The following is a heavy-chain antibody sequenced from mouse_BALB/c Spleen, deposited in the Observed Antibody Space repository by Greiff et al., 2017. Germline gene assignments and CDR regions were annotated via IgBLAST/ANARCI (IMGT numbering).Heavy chain of an antibody. CDR2: ISYSGST. J-gene: IGHJ4*01. V-gene: IGHV3-2*02. CDR3: ARLNYYGSSYDSYYAMDY. Sequence: EVQLVESGPGLVKPSQSLSLTCTVTGYSITSDYAWNWIRQFPGNKLEWMGYISYSGSTSYNPSLKSRISITRDTSKNQFFLQLNSVTTEDTATYYCARLNYYGSSYDSYYAMDYWGQGTSVTVSS. D-gene: IGHD1-1*01. CDR1: GYSITSDYA.